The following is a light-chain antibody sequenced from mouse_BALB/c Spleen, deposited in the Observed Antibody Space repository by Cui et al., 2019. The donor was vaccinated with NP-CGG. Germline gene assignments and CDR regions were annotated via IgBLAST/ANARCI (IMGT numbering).Light chain of an antibody. CDR3: ALWYSNHWV. Sequence: AVVTQDSALTTSPGDTVTLTCRSSTGAVTTSNYANWVQEKPDHLFTGLIGGTNNRAPGVPARFSGSLIGDKAALTITGAQTEDEAIYFCALWYSNHWVFGGGTKLTVL. J-gene: IGLJ1*01. CDR1: TGAVTTSNY. V-gene: IGLV1*01. CDR2: GTN.